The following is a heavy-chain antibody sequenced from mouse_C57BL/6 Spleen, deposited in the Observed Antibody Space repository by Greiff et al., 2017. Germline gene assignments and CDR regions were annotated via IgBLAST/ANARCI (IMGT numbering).Heavy chain of an antibody. V-gene: IGHV1-69*01. CDR3: ARLGTTEGFAY. CDR2: IDPSDSYT. Sequence: QVQLQQPGAELVMPGASVKLSCKASGYTFTSYWMHWVKQRPGQGLEWIGEIDPSDSYTNYNQKFKGKSTLTVDKSSSTAYMQLSSLTSEDSAVYYCARLGTTEGFAYWDQGTLVTVSA. J-gene: IGHJ3*01. D-gene: IGHD1-1*01. CDR1: GYTFTSYW.